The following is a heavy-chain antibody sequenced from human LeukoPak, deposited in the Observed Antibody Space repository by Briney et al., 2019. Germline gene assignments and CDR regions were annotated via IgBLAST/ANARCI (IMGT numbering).Heavy chain of an antibody. CDR3: ARGPSSQFRTDY. J-gene: IGHJ4*02. CDR1: GFAFSSYS. D-gene: IGHD2-2*01. V-gene: IGHV3-48*01. CDR2: IGTSSSRI. Sequence: GGSLRLSCAASGFAFSSYSLNWVRQAPGKGLEWVSYIGTSSSRIYYADSVKGRFTISRDSAKNSLYLQMNGLRAEDTAVYYCARGPSSQFRTDYWGQGTLVTVSS.